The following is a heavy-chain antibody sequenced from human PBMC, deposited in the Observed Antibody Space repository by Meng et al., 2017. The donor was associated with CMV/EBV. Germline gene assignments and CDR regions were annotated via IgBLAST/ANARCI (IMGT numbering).Heavy chain of an antibody. J-gene: IGHJ6*02. Sequence: GGSLRPSCTASGFTFGDYALSWVRQAPGKGLEWVGFIRSKAYGGTTEYAASVQGRFTISRDDSKSIAYLQMNSLKTEDTAVYYCTSGFTVTIYYYYGMDVWGQGTTVTVSS. V-gene: IGHV3-49*04. CDR2: IRSKAYGGTT. CDR1: GFTFGDYA. D-gene: IGHD4-11*01. CDR3: TSGFTVTIYYYYGMDV.